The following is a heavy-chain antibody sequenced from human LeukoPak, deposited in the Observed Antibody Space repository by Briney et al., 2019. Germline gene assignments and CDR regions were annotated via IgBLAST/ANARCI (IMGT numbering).Heavy chain of an antibody. J-gene: IGHJ5*02. CDR2: ISYDGSDE. Sequence: GGSLRLSCAASGFIFSSYGMHWVRQAPGKGLEWVAVISYDGSDEYYADSVKGRFTISRDNSKNTLYLQMNSLRAEDTAVYYCAKSPYSSTWYNWFDPWGQGTLVTVSS. V-gene: IGHV3-30*18. CDR3: AKSPYSSTWYNWFDP. CDR1: GFIFSSYG. D-gene: IGHD6-13*01.